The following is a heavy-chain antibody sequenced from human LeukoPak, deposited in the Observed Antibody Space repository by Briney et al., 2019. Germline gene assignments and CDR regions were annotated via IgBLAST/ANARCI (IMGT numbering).Heavy chain of an antibody. V-gene: IGHV3-21*01. J-gene: IGHJ4*02. Sequence: PGGSLRLSCAASGFTFSSYSMTWVRQAPGKGLEWVSSISSSSSYIYYADSVKGRFTISRDNAKNSLYLQMNSLRAEDTAVYYCARVGGAYSSSWYLFDYWGQGTLVTVSS. CDR1: GFTFSSYS. CDR2: ISSSSSYI. D-gene: IGHD6-13*01. CDR3: ARVGGAYSSSWYLFDY.